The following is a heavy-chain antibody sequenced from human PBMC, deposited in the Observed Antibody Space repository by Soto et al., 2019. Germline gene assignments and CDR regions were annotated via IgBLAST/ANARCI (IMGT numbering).Heavy chain of an antibody. V-gene: IGHV4-59*01. D-gene: IGHD5-18*01. CDR1: GGIIRSYY. CDR3: AWGPTAIARRNWFDP. J-gene: IGHJ5*02. Sequence: PPAKLPLTSTVSGGIIRSYYWSWFRQPPGKGLEWIGYIYYSGSTNYNPSLKSRVTISVDTSKNQFSLKLSSVTAADTAVYYCAWGPTAIARRNWFDPWGQVTLV. CDR2: IYYSGST.